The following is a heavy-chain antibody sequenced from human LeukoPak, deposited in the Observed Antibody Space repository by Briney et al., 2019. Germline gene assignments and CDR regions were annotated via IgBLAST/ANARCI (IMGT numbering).Heavy chain of an antibody. CDR3: ARGPGSYDSRDYYGGFDF. CDR2: IYYDGST. J-gene: IGHJ4*02. CDR1: GGSISTYY. V-gene: IGHV4-59*01. D-gene: IGHD3-22*01. Sequence: PSETLSLTCTVSGGSISTYYWSWIRQPPGKGLEWIAYIYYDGSTNDNPSLKSRATISLDTSKNQFSLNLTSMTAADTAVYYCARGPGSYDSRDYYGGFDFWGQGIRVTVSS.